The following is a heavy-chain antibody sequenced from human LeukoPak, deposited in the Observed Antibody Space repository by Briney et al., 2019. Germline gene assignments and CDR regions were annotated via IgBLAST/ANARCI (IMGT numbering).Heavy chain of an antibody. CDR2: ISSTGSTI. Sequence: PGGSLRLYCAASGFTFSSYEMNWARQAPGKGLEWVSYISSTGSTIYYADSVKGRFTISRDNAKNSLYLQMNSLRAEDTAVYYCARDPDPGFPSYWGQGTLVTVSS. CDR1: GFTFSSYE. CDR3: ARDPDPGFPSY. V-gene: IGHV3-48*03. J-gene: IGHJ4*02. D-gene: IGHD1-14*01.